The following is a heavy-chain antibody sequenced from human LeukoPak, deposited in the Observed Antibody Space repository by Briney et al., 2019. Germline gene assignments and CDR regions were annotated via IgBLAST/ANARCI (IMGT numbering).Heavy chain of an antibody. CDR2: IGVGSCTI. CDR1: GFTFSSYS. J-gene: IGHJ4*02. D-gene: IGHD4-17*01. CDR3: ARDLDYAFDY. V-gene: IGHV3-48*02. Sequence: GGSLRLSCAASGFTFSSYSMNWVRKAPGKGLEWISYIGVGSCTIYSADSVKGRFTISRDDAKNSLYLQMNSLRDGDTAVYYCARDLDYAFDYWGQGTLVTVSS.